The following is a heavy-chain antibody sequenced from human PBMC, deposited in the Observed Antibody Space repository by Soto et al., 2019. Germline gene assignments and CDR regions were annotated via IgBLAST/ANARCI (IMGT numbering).Heavy chain of an antibody. CDR3: ARGEAYYYDSSGTWDY. CDR1: GGSISSGDYY. CDR2: IYYSGTT. D-gene: IGHD3-22*01. Sequence: QVQLQESGPGLVKPSQTLSLTCTVSGGSISSGDYYWSGIRQPPGKGLEWIGYIYYSGTTYYNPSLKSRLTISVDTSKNQFSLKLSSVTAADTAVYYCARGEAYYYDSSGTWDYWGQGTLVTVSS. J-gene: IGHJ4*02. V-gene: IGHV4-30-4*01.